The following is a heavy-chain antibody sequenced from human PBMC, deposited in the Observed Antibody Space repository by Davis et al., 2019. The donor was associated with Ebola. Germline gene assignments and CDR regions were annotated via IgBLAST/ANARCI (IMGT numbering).Heavy chain of an antibody. J-gene: IGHJ4*02. CDR3: AKGAVADPTSDY. CDR1: GFTFSSYA. CDR2: ISYDGSNK. D-gene: IGHD6-19*01. Sequence: GESLKISCAASGFTFSSYAMSWVRQAPGKGLEWVAVISYDGSNKYYADSVKGRFTISRDNSKNTLYLQMNSLRAEDTAVYYCAKGAVADPTSDYWGQGTLVTVSS. V-gene: IGHV3-30-3*01.